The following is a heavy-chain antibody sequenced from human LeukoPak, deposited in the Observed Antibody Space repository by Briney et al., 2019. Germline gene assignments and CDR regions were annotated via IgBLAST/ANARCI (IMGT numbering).Heavy chain of an antibody. CDR3: ARRTIARYYYYYMDV. D-gene: IGHD3-9*01. CDR2: IYYSGST. CDR1: GGSISSSSYY. V-gene: IGHV4-39*01. J-gene: IGHJ6*03. Sequence: PSETLSLTCTVSGGSISSSSYYWGWIRQPPGEGLEWIGSIYYSGSTYYNPSLKSRVTISVDTSKNQFSLKLSSVTAADTAVYYCARRTIARYYYYYMDVWGKGTTVTISS.